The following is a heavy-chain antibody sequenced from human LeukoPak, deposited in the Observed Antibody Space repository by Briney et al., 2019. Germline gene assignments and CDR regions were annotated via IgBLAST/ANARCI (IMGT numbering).Heavy chain of an antibody. V-gene: IGHV4-59*08. CDR1: GDSIISYY. D-gene: IGHD1-26*01. CDR2: IYYSGTT. CDR3: ARHLSGGTYPLDY. Sequence: SETLSLTCTVSGDSIISYYWSWFRQPPGKGLEWIGYIYYSGTTSYNPSLSSRVTLSVDTSKNQFSLKLSSVTAADTAVYYCARHLSGGTYPLDYWGQGTLVTVSS. J-gene: IGHJ4*02.